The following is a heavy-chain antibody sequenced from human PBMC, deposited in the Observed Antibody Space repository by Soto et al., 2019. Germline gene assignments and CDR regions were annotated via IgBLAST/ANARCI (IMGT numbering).Heavy chain of an antibody. CDR2: INHSGST. V-gene: IGHV4-34*01. D-gene: IGHD3-10*01. J-gene: IGHJ5*02. CDR3: ARVYHSGSYFADH. Sequence: PSETLSLTCAVYGGSFSGYYWSWIRQPPGKGLEWIGEINHSGSTNYNPSLKSRVTISVDTSKNQFSLKLSSVTAEDTAVYYCARVYHSGSYFADHWGQGTQVTVSS. CDR1: GGSFSGYY.